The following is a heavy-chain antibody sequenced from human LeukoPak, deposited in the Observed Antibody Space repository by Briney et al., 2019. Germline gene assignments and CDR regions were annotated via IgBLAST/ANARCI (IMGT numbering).Heavy chain of an antibody. CDR3: AKRKLRIAAAGSDSGAFDY. D-gene: IGHD6-13*01. J-gene: IGHJ4*02. Sequence: GGSLRLSCAASGFTFSSYGMHWVRQAPGKGLEWVAFIRYDGSNKYYADSVKGRFTISRDNSKNTLYLQINSLRAEDTAVYYCAKRKLRIAAAGSDSGAFDYWGQGTLVTVSP. CDR1: GFTFSSYG. V-gene: IGHV3-30*02. CDR2: IRYDGSNK.